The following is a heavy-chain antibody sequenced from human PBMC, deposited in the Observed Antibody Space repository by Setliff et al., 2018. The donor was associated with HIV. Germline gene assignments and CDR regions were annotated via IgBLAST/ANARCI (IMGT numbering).Heavy chain of an antibody. D-gene: IGHD3-10*01. V-gene: IGHV4-61*01. CDR2: IFYSGST. CDR1: GDSLSSDNYY. J-gene: IGHJ6*04. CDR3: TRRGADSYYPRPLDV. Sequence: SETLSLTCSVSGDSLSSDNYYWNWIRLPPGKGLEWTGYIFYSGSTNYNPSLKSRVTISVDTSKNQFSLRLNSVTAADTAIYYCTRRGADSYYPRPLDVWGKGTTVTVSS.